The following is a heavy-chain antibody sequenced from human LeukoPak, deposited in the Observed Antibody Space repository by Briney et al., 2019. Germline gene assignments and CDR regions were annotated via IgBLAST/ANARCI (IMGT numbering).Heavy chain of an antibody. CDR1: GFTVSSNY. CDR3: ARDVSGSYLGYYFDY. D-gene: IGHD1-26*01. J-gene: IGHJ4*02. V-gene: IGHV3-30-3*01. Sequence: PGGSLRLSCAASGFTVSSNYMSWVRQAPGKGLEWVAVISYDGSNKYYADSVKGRFTISRDNAKNSLYLQMNSLRAEDTAVYYCARDVSGSYLGYYFDYWGQGTLVTVSS. CDR2: ISYDGSNK.